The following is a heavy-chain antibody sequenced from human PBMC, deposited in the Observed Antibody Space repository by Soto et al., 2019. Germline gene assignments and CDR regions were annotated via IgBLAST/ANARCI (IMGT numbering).Heavy chain of an antibody. Sequence: SETLSLTCTVSGGSISSGDYYWSWVRQPPGKGLEWIGYIYYSGSTYYNPSLKSRVTISVDTSKSQFSLKLSSVTAADTAVYYCARVPSPANFDYWGQGTLVTVSS. CDR3: ARVPSPANFDY. CDR2: IYYSGST. V-gene: IGHV4-30-4*01. J-gene: IGHJ4*02. CDR1: GGSISSGDYY.